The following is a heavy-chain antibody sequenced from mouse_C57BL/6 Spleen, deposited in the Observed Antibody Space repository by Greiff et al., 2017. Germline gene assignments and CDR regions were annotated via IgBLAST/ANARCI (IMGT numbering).Heavy chain of an antibody. CDR1: GFNIKDDY. CDR2: IDPENGDT. V-gene: IGHV14-4*01. J-gene: IGHJ3*01. Sequence: EVKLMESGAELVRPGASVKLSCTASGFNIKDDYMHWVKQRPEQGLEWIGWIDPENGDTEYASKFQGKATITADTSSNTAYLQLSSLTSEDTAVYYCTTGLLYAYWGQGTLVTVSA. CDR3: TTGLLYAY. D-gene: IGHD2-12*01.